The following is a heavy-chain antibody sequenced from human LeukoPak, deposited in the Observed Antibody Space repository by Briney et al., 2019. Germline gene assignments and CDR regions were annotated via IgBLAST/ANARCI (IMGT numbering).Heavy chain of an antibody. J-gene: IGHJ3*02. Sequence: ASVTVSFTASGYTFTGYYMHWVRQAPGQGLEWMGWINPNSGGTNYAQKFQGRVTMTRDTSISTAYMELSRLRSDDTAVYYCGIAALFSGAFDIWGQGTMVTVSS. D-gene: IGHD6-6*01. V-gene: IGHV1-2*02. CDR3: GIAALFSGAFDI. CDR2: INPNSGGT. CDR1: GYTFTGYY.